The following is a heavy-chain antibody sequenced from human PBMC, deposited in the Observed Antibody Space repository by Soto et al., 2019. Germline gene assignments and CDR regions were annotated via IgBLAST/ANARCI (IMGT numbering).Heavy chain of an antibody. CDR3: ARDRLVPYGYGMDV. D-gene: IGHD2-2*01. J-gene: IGHJ6*02. CDR1: GFTFRSYG. Sequence: GGSLRLSCTASGFTFRSYGIHWVGQAPGKGLEWVALIWFDGSKKYYVDSVKGRFAVSRDNSKNTLYLQMNSLRVEDTAVYYCARDRLVPYGYGMDVWGQGTTVTVSS. V-gene: IGHV3-33*01. CDR2: IWFDGSKK.